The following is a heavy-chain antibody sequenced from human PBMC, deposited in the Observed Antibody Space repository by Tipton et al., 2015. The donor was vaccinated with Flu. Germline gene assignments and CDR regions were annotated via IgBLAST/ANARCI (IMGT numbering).Heavy chain of an antibody. J-gene: IGHJ3*02. CDR1: GFTFSSYG. D-gene: IGHD6-19*01. Sequence: SLRLSCAASGFTFSSYGMHWVRQAPGKGLEWVALIKDDGTEKYYADSVRGRFTISRDNSKNTLYLQMNSLRAEGTAVYYCAKDQSSGFLDALHIWGQGTMVTVSS. CDR3: AKDQSSGFLDALHI. V-gene: IGHV3-30*02. CDR2: IKDDGTEK.